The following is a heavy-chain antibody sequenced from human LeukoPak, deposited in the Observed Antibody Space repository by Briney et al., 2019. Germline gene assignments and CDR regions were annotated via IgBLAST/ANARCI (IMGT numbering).Heavy chain of an antibody. CDR1: GYTFTSYG. V-gene: IGHV1-18*01. CDR2: ISAYNGNT. J-gene: IGHJ4*02. CDR3: ASGPEGWELLSY. Sequence: ASVKVSCKASGYTFTSYGISWVRQAPGQGLEWMGWISAYNGNTNYAQKLQGRVTITTDTSTSTAYMELRSLRSDDTAVYYCASGPEGWELLSYWGQGTLVTVSS. D-gene: IGHD1-26*01.